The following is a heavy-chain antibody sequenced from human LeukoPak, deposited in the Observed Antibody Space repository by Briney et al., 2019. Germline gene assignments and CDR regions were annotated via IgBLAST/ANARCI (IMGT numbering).Heavy chain of an antibody. J-gene: IGHJ3*02. CDR2: MNPNSGNT. V-gene: IGHV1-8*01. Sequence: ASVKVSCKASGYTFTSYDINWVRQATGQGLEWMGRMNPNSGNTGYAQKFQGRVTMTRNTSISTAYMELSSLRSEDTAVYYCASEYSSSSGAFDIWGQGTMVTVSS. CDR3: ASEYSSSSGAFDI. CDR1: GYTFTSYD. D-gene: IGHD6-6*01.